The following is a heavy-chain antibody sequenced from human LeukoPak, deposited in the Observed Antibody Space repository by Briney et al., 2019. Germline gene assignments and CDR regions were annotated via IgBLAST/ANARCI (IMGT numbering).Heavy chain of an antibody. CDR2: ISGSGYST. V-gene: IGHV3-23*01. CDR3: AKDRTSMVTTGLDY. D-gene: IGHD4-17*01. CDR1: GFTFSSYA. Sequence: GGSLRLSCAASGFTFSSYAMSWVRQAPGKGLEWVPSISGSGYSTYDADSVKGRFTISRDNSKNTLYLQMNSLRAEDTAVYFCAKDRTSMVTTGLDYWGQGTLVTVSS. J-gene: IGHJ4*02.